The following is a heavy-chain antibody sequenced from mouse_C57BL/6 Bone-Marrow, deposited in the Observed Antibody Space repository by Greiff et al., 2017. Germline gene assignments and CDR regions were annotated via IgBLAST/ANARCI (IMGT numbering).Heavy chain of an antibody. CDR2: IYPRSGNT. D-gene: IGHD1-1*01. CDR3: ARVRVYYYGSSHDY. CDR1: GYTFTSYG. J-gene: IGHJ2*01. V-gene: IGHV1-81*01. Sequence: VKLVESGAELARPGASVKLSCKASGYTFTSYGISWVKQRTGPGLEWIGEIYPRSGNTYYNEKFKGKATLTADKSSSTAYMELRSLTSEDSAVYFCARVRVYYYGSSHDYWGQGTTLTVSS.